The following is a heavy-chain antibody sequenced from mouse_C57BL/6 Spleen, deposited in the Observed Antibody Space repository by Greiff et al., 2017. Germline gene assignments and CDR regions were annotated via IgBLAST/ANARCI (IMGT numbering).Heavy chain of an antibody. CDR2: ISSGGASL. CDR3: TRERDRSNMVTTGFAY. D-gene: IGHD2-2*01. Sequence: EVKVVESGEGLVKPGGSLKLSCAASGFTFSSYAMSWVRQTPEKRLEWVAYISSGGASLYSADTVQGRFTLSRDNARNTLYLQMSSLKTEDTAMYYCTRERDRSNMVTTGFAYWGQGTLVTVSA. J-gene: IGHJ3*01. V-gene: IGHV5-9-1*02. CDR1: GFTFSSYA.